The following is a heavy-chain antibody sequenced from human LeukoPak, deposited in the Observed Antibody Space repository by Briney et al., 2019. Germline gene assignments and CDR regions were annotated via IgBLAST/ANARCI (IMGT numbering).Heavy chain of an antibody. V-gene: IGHV1-2*02. CDR3: ARVRVTMVRGVINWFDP. Sequence: ASVKVSCTASGYTFTGYYMHWVRQAPGHGLEWMGWINPNSGGTNYAQKFQGRVTMTRDTSISTAYMELSRLGSDDTAVYYCARVRVTMVRGVINWFDPWGQGTLVTVSS. J-gene: IGHJ5*02. CDR2: INPNSGGT. D-gene: IGHD3-10*01. CDR1: GYTFTGYY.